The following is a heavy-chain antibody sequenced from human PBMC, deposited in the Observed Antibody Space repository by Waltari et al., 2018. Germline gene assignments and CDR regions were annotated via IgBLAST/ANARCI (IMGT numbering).Heavy chain of an antibody. J-gene: IGHJ4*02. CDR1: GFTFSSYG. CDR2: IWYDGSNK. CDR3: ASGLGYMDY. V-gene: IGHV3-33*01. Sequence: QVQLVESGGGVVQPGRSLRLSCAASGFTFSSYGMHWVRQAPGKGLEWVAVIWYDGSNKYYADSVKGRFTIAIDNSKNTLYLQMNSLRAEDTAVYYCASGLGYMDYWGQGTLVTVSS. D-gene: IGHD1-1*01.